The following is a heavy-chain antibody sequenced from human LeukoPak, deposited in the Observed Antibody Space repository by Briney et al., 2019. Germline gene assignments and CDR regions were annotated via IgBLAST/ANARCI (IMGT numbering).Heavy chain of an antibody. V-gene: IGHV3-23*01. CDR3: AKDPDCTSGICYTFFDY. CDR2: ISGSGGST. D-gene: IGHD2-8*01. Sequence: GGSLRLSCAASGFTVSSNYMSWVRQAPGKGLEWVSAISGSGGSTYYADSVKGRFTISRDNSKNTLYLQMNSLRAEDTAVYYCAKDPDCTSGICYTFFDYWGQGTLVTVSS. CDR1: GFTVSSNY. J-gene: IGHJ4*02.